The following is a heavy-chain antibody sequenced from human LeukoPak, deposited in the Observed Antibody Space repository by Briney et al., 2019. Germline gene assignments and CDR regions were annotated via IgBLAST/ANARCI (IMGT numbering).Heavy chain of an antibody. CDR1: GFTVSSNY. Sequence: PGGSLRLSCEASGFTVSSNYMTWVRQAPGKGLEWLSVMYSGGITYHADSVKGRFTISRDNSKNTLYLQMNSLRPDDTAVYYCAREEMTTVRASYYFFALDVWGQGATVTVSS. D-gene: IGHD4-11*01. V-gene: IGHV3-66*02. CDR3: AREEMTTVRASYYFFALDV. CDR2: MYSGGIT. J-gene: IGHJ6*02.